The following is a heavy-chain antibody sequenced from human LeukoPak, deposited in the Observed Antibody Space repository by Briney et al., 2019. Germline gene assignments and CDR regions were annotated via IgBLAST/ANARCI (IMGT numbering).Heavy chain of an antibody. V-gene: IGHV3-23*01. CDR3: TKDRYSSSPNRYFQH. D-gene: IGHD6-6*01. J-gene: IGHJ1*01. CDR1: GFIFTIYA. Sequence: QSGGSLRLSCAASGFIFTIYAMSGAAQAPGKGLECVSAISGSDGSTYYADSVKGRFTISRDNPKNTLYLQMNSLRAEDTAVYYCTKDRYSSSPNRYFQHWGQGTLVTVSS. CDR2: ISGSDGST.